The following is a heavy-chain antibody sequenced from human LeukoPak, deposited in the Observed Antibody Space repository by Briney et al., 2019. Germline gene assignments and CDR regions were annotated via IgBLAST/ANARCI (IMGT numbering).Heavy chain of an antibody. V-gene: IGHV3-53*01. CDR2: IYSGGST. D-gene: IGHD6-19*01. J-gene: IGHJ6*03. CDR3: ARLTGYSSGWSYYYYYYMDV. CDR1: GFTVSSNY. Sequence: PGGSLRLSCAASGFTVSSNYMSWVRQAPGKGLEWVSVIYSGGSTYYADSVKGRFTISRDNSKNTLYLQMNSLRAEDTAVYYCARLTGYSSGWSYYYYYYMDVWGKGTTVTVSS.